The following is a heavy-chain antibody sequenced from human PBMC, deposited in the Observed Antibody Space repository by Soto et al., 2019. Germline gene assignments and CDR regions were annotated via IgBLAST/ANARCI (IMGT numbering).Heavy chain of an antibody. CDR1: GGSISSGGYY. J-gene: IGHJ4*02. Sequence: PSETLSLTCTVSGGSISSGGYYWSWIRQHPGKGLEWIGYIYYSGSTYYKPSLKSRVTIPVDTSKNQFSLKLSSVTAADTAVYYCARHRRFSSSIDYWGQGTLVTVSS. V-gene: IGHV4-31*03. CDR2: IYYSGST. CDR3: ARHRRFSSSIDY. D-gene: IGHD6-6*01.